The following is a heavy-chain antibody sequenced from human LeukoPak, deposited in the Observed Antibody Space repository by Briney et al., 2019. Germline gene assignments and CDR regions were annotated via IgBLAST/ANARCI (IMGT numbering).Heavy chain of an antibody. V-gene: IGHV4-30-4*08. J-gene: IGHJ3*02. Sequence: QPSETLSLTCTVSGGSISSGDYYWSWIRQPPGKGLEWIGYIYYSGSTYYNPSLKSRVTISVDTSKNQFSLKLSSVTAADTAVYYCARAYDILTGYLDHDAFDIWGQGTMVTVSS. CDR3: ARAYDILTGYLDHDAFDI. CDR2: IYYSGST. CDR1: GGSISSGDYY. D-gene: IGHD3-9*01.